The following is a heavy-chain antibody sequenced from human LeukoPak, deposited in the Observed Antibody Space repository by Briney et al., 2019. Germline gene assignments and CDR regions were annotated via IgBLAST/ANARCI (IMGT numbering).Heavy chain of an antibody. CDR1: GFTFSSYG. V-gene: IGHV3-30*18. Sequence: GGSLRLSCAASGFTFSSYGMHWVRQAPGKGLEWVAVISYDGSNKYYGDSVKGRFTISRDNSKNTLYLQMNSLRAEDTAVYYCAKGHSGSYHQPDAFDIWGQGTMVTVSS. CDR3: AKGHSGSYHQPDAFDI. J-gene: IGHJ3*02. D-gene: IGHD1-26*01. CDR2: ISYDGSNK.